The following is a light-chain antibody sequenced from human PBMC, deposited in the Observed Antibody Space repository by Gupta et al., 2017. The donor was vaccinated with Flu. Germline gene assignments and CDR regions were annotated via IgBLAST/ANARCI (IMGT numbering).Light chain of an antibody. CDR3: YYYGANSNVWV. J-gene: IGLJ3*02. V-gene: IGLV2-8*01. Sequence: VTTSGTATTSDGGGYNDVSWYQQHQGKPPKLLIFYVTSRPSGVSDRFSGSKAANTATPAALALQADDEADDYYYYYGANSNVWVFGGGTKLTVL. CDR2: YVT. CDR1: TSDGGGYND.